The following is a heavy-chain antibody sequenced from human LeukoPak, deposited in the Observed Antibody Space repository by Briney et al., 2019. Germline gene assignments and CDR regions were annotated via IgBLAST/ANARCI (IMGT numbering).Heavy chain of an antibody. Sequence: GESLKISCKGSGYSFTSYWIGWVRQMPGKGLEWMGSIYPGDSDSRYSPSFQGQVTISADKSISTAYLQWSSLKASDTAVYYCARGPLRGYSYGLDYYYYYMDVWGKGTTVTVSS. CDR1: GYSFTSYW. J-gene: IGHJ6*03. CDR2: IYPGDSDS. D-gene: IGHD5-18*01. V-gene: IGHV5-51*01. CDR3: ARGPLRGYSYGLDYYYYYMDV.